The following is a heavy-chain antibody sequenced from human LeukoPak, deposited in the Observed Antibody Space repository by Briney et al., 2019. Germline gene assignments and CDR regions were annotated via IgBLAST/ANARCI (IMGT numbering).Heavy chain of an antibody. D-gene: IGHD5-24*01. CDR3: ARDRRNGYNRLFDY. CDR2: INLNSGGT. Sequence: GASVTASSTASGYTFTAYYMHWVRQAPGQGLEWMGWINLNSGGTNYTQKFQGRVTMARDTSISTAYMELSRLRSDDTAVYYCARDRRNGYNRLFDYWGQGTLVTVSS. V-gene: IGHV1-2*02. J-gene: IGHJ4*02. CDR1: GYTFTAYY.